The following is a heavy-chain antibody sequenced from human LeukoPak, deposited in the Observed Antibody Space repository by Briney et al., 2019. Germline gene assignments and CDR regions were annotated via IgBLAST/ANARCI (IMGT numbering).Heavy chain of an antibody. CDR1: GYTFTSYY. CDR3: ASGRDIVVVPAAPETHYYYYMDV. D-gene: IGHD2-2*01. J-gene: IGHJ6*03. CDR2: IIPIFGTA. Sequence: GASVKVSCKASGYTFTSYYMHWVRQAPGQGLEWMGGIIPIFGTANYAQKFQGRVTITADESTSTAYMELSSLRSEDTAVYYCASGRDIVVVPAAPETHYYYYMDVWGKGTTVTISS. V-gene: IGHV1-69*13.